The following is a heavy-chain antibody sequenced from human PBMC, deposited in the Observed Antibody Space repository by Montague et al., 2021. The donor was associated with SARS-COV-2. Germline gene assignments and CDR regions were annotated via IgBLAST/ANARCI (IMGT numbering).Heavy chain of an antibody. Sequence: SETLSLTCTVSGGSISSYYWSWIRQPPGKGLEWIGYIYYSGSTNYNPSLKSRVTISVDTSKNQFSLQLSSVTAADTAVYYCAAGGSSVYFEWFDPWGQGTLVTVSS. V-gene: IGHV4-59*01. CDR3: AAGGSSVYFEWFDP. J-gene: IGHJ5*02. CDR1: GGSISSYY. CDR2: IYYSGST. D-gene: IGHD3-22*01.